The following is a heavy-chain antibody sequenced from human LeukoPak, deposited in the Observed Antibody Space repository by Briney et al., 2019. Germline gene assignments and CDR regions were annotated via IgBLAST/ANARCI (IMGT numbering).Heavy chain of an antibody. CDR2: INPSGST. V-gene: IGHV4-34*01. D-gene: IGHD5-18*01. CDR1: GGSFSGYY. J-gene: IGHJ5*02. CDR3: ARGRKASYPYSYGYINCFDP. Sequence: SETLSLTRAVDGGSFSGYYWSWIRQPPGKRLDWIWEINPSGSTNYNPSLKSRVTISVDTSKNQFSLKLSYGTAADTAVYYCARGRKASYPYSYGYINCFDPWGQGTLVTVSS.